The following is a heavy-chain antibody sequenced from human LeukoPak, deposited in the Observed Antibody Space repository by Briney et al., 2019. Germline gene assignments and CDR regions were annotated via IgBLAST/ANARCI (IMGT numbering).Heavy chain of an antibody. V-gene: IGHV1-18*01. J-gene: IGHJ4*02. CDR1: GYTFTNYG. D-gene: IGHD3-22*01. Sequence: GASVKVSCKASGYTFTNYGFSWVRQAPGQGLEWMGWISAYNGDRKYAQYFQGRVTMTTDTSTSTAYMELRSLRSDDTAVYFCARDYYDNSGYLPFDYWGQGTLVTVSS. CDR2: ISAYNGDR. CDR3: ARDYYDNSGYLPFDY.